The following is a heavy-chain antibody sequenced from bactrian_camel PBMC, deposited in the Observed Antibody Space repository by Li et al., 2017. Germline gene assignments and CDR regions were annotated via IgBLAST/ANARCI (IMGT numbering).Heavy chain of an antibody. Sequence: LVESGGGLVQPGGSLRLSCVASGFTFSTYYMGWVRQAPGKGLAWVSSINSDGTSTYYADSVKGRFTISRDDAKNTVYLQMNNLKSEDTALYYCATNPHLFYSGDYGYGTDFADWGQGTQVTVS. J-gene: IGHJ6*01. CDR3: ATNPHLFYSGDYGYGTDFAD. CDR1: GFTFSTYY. D-gene: IGHD2*01. V-gene: IGHV3S40*01. CDR2: INSDGTST.